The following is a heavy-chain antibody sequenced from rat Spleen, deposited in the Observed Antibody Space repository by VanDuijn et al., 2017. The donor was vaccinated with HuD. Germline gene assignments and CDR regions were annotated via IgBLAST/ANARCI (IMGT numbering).Heavy chain of an antibody. D-gene: IGHD1-2*01. CDR3: ARHEQLWVMDA. CDR2: LRTGGDNT. Sequence: EVQLVASGGGLVQPGRSLKLSCAASGFPFSNYGMAWVRQTPTTGLESVASLRTGGDNTYYRDSVTGRFTISRDKAKNTKYLQMDSLRAEDTATYYCARHEQLWVMDAWGQGASVTVSS. CDR1: GFPFSNYG. V-gene: IGHV5S14*01. J-gene: IGHJ4*01.